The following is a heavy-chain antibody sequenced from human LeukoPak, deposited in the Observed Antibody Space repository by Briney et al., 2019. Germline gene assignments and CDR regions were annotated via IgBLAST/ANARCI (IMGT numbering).Heavy chain of an antibody. D-gene: IGHD5-18*01. V-gene: IGHV1-18*01. Sequence: ASVKVSCKASGYAFTSYGISWVRQAPGQGLEWMGWISAYNGNTNYAQKFQGRVTMTRDTSISTAYMELSRLRSDDTAVYYCARTRTWIQLWLMDYWGQGTLVTVSS. CDR1: GYAFTSYG. CDR3: ARTRTWIQLWLMDY. J-gene: IGHJ4*02. CDR2: ISAYNGNT.